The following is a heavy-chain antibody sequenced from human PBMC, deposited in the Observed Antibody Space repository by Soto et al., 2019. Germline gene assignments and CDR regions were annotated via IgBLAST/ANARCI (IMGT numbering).Heavy chain of an antibody. V-gene: IGHV4-4*02. D-gene: IGHD3-22*01. CDR2: IYHSGST. Sequence: SETLSLTCAVSGGSISSSNWWSWVRQPPGKGLEWIGEIYHSGSTNYNPSLKSRVTISVDTSKNQFSLKLSSVTAADTAVYYCARYYDSSGYSGHYFDYWGQGTLVTVSS. CDR1: GGSISSSNW. J-gene: IGHJ4*02. CDR3: ARYYDSSGYSGHYFDY.